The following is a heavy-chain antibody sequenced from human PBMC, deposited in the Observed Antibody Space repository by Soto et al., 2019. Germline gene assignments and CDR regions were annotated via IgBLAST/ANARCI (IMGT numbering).Heavy chain of an antibody. CDR2: IIPIFGTA. Sequence: SVKVSCKASGGTFNSYAISWVRQAPGQGLEWMGGIIPIFGTANYAQKFQGRVTITADESTSTAYMELSSLRSEDTAVYYCARSLDYGGNPIDYWGQGTLVTVSS. CDR3: ARSLDYGGNPIDY. CDR1: GGTFNSYA. V-gene: IGHV1-69*13. J-gene: IGHJ4*02. D-gene: IGHD4-17*01.